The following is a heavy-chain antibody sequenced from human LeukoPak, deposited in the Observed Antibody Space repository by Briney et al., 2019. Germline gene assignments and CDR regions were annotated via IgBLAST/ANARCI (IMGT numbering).Heavy chain of an antibody. CDR3: ARGGALTYSSGLDY. V-gene: IGHV3-30*04. Sequence: PGRPLRLSCATSGFSFSIYAIHWVRQAPGKGLEWVAVMSFDGRNKYYADSVKGRFTLSRDNSKNMLFLQMSNLRPEDTAVYYCARGGALTYSSGLDYWGLGTLVTVSS. J-gene: IGHJ4*02. CDR1: GFSFSIYA. D-gene: IGHD6-19*01. CDR2: MSFDGRNK.